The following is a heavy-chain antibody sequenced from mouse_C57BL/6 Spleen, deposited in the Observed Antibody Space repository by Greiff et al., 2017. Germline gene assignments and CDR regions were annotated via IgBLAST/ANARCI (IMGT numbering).Heavy chain of an antibody. CDR3: ARREDGSSPFAY. J-gene: IGHJ3*01. V-gene: IGHV1-80*01. CDR2: IYPGDGDT. D-gene: IGHD1-1*01. CDR1: GYAFSSYW. Sequence: VQLQESGAELVKPGASVKISCKASGYAFSSYWMNWVKQRPGKGLEWIGQIYPGDGDTNYNGKFKGKATLTADKSSSTAYMQLSSLTSEDSAVYFCARREDGSSPFAYWGQGTLVTVSA.